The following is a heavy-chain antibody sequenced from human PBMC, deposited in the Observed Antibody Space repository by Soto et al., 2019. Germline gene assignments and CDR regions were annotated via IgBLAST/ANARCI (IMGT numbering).Heavy chain of an antibody. V-gene: IGHV1-69*01. CDR2: IIPIFGTA. CDR1: GGTFSSYA. CDR3: ARDRGSSAPGYNWFDP. J-gene: IGHJ5*02. D-gene: IGHD6-6*01. Sequence: QVQLVQSGAEVKKPGSSVKVSCKASGGTFSSYAIIWVRQAPGQGLEWMGGIIPIFGTANYAQKFQGRVTITADESTSTASMELSSLRSEDTAVYYCARDRGSSAPGYNWFDPWGQGTLVIVAS.